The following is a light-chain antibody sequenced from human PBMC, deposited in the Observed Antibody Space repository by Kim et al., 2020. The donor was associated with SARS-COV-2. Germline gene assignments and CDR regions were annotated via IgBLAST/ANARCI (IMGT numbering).Light chain of an antibody. Sequence: ELTQPPSASGTPGQRVTISCSGSSSNIETNYVYWYQQLPGTAPKLLIYRNNQRPSEVPDRFSGSKSGTSASLAISGLRAEDEADYYCAAWDDSLCGRVFGGGTQLTVL. CDR3: AAWDDSLCGRV. CDR2: RNN. CDR1: SSNIETNY. J-gene: IGLJ3*02. V-gene: IGLV1-47*01.